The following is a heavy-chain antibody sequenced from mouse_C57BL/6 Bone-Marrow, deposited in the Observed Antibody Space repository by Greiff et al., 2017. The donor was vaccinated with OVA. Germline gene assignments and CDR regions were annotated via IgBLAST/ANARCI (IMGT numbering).Heavy chain of an antibody. Sequence: VQLQQSGAELVRPGASVKLSCKASGYTFTDYYINWVKQRPGQGLEWIARIYPGSGNTYYNEKFKGKATLTAEKSSSTAYMQLSSLTSEDSAVYFCALYYDDDAYYFDYWGQGTTLTVSS. J-gene: IGHJ2*01. CDR1: GYTFTDYY. D-gene: IGHD2-4*01. CDR2: IYPGSGNT. CDR3: ALYYDDDAYYFDY. V-gene: IGHV1-76*01.